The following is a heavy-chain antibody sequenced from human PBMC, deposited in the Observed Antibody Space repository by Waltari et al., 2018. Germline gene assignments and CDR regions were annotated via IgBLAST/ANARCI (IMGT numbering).Heavy chain of an antibody. Sequence: QVQLVQSGAEVKKPGASVQVSCKASGYTFTSLGLRWVRQAPGQGLEWMVWISAYNGNTNYAQKLQGRVTMTTDTSTSTAYMELRSLRSDDTAVYYCARDKSVGVTDYWGQGTLVTVSS. V-gene: IGHV1-18*01. J-gene: IGHJ4*02. CDR1: GYTFTSLG. CDR3: ARDKSVGVTDY. D-gene: IGHD1-26*01. CDR2: ISAYNGNT.